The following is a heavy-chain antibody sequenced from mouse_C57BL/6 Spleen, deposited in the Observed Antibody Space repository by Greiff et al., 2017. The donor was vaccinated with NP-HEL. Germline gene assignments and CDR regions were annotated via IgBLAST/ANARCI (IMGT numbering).Heavy chain of an antibody. J-gene: IGHJ2*01. CDR3: GGDGGD. CDR2: IYPGDGDT. V-gene: IGHV1-82*01. CDR1: GYAFSSSW. D-gene: IGHD2-3*01. Sequence: VKVVESGPELVKPGASVKISCKASGYAFSSSWMNWVKQRPGKGLEWIGRIYPGDGDTNYNGKFKGKATLTADKSSSTAYMQLSSLTSEDSAVYFCGGDGGDWGQGTTLTVSS.